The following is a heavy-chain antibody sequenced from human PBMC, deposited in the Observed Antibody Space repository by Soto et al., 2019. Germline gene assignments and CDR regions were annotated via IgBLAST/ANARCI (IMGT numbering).Heavy chain of an antibody. Sequence: GASVKVSCKASGYTFTNYAMHWVRQAPGQRLEWMGWINAGNGNTKYSQKFQGRVTITRDTSASTAYMELSSLRSEDTAVYYCARVVGATRWFDPWGQGTLVTVSS. CDR1: GYTFTNYA. D-gene: IGHD1-26*01. CDR3: ARVVGATRWFDP. CDR2: INAGNGNT. J-gene: IGHJ5*02. V-gene: IGHV1-3*01.